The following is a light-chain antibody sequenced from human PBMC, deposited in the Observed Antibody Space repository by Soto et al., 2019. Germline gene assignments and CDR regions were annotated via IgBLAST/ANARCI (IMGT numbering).Light chain of an antibody. V-gene: IGLV2-14*01. Sequence: QSALTQPASVSGSPGQSITISCTGTSSDVGAYDYVSWYQQQPGKAPKLIIYEGDNRPSGVSNRFSASKSGNTASLTVSGLQAEDEADYYCSSYTTITTLGVFGTGTKLTVL. J-gene: IGLJ1*01. CDR2: EGD. CDR1: SSDVGAYDY. CDR3: SSYTTITTLGV.